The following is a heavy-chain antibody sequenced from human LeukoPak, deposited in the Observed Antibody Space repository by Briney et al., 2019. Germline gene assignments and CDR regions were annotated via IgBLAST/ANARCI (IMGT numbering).Heavy chain of an antibody. Sequence: PGGSLRLSCAASGFTFSSYWMSWVRQAPGKGLEWVANIKQDGSEKYYVDSVKGRFTISRDNAKNSLYLQMNSLRAEDTAVYYCARARGYGDFYFDYWGQGTLVTVSS. CDR1: GFTFSSYW. CDR3: ARARGYGDFYFDY. J-gene: IGHJ4*02. V-gene: IGHV3-7*01. D-gene: IGHD4-17*01. CDR2: IKQDGSEK.